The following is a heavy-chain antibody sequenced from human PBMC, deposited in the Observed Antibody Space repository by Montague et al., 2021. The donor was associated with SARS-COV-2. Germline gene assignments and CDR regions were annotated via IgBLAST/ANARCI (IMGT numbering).Heavy chain of an antibody. D-gene: IGHD3-10*01. CDR1: GGPISSSY. J-gene: IGHJ4*02. CDR2: TYYSGST. V-gene: IGHV4-59*01. CDR3: ARVKREYCNGLGVSAHFDY. Sequence: SETLSLTCTVSGGPISSSYWSGIRQPPGKGREGIGNTYYSGSTNYNPSPKIQVTLPVDTSKNKFSLKLSSVTAADTAVYYCARVKREYCNGLGVSAHFDYWGQGTLVTVSS.